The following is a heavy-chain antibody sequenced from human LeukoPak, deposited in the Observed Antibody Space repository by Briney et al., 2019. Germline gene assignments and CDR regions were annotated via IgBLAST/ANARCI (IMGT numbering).Heavy chain of an antibody. D-gene: IGHD4-23*01. V-gene: IGHV4-39*07. CDR1: GGSISSSSYY. CDR3: ARNDYGGNLGAFDI. CDR2: IYYSGST. J-gene: IGHJ3*02. Sequence: PSETLSLTCTVSGGSISSSSYYWGWIRQPPGKGLEWIGSIYYSGSTYYNPSLKSRVTISVDTSKNQFSLKLSSVTAADTAVYYCARNDYGGNLGAFDIWGQGTMVTVSS.